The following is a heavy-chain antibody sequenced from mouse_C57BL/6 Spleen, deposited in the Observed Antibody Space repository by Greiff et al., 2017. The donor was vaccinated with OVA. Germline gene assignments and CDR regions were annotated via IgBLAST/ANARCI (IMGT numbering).Heavy chain of an antibody. CDR1: GYTFTSYT. J-gene: IGHJ1*03. V-gene: IGHV1-4*01. D-gene: IGHD1-3*01. CDR3: ARGSKCWYFDV. Sequence: VQLQESGAELARPGASVKMSCKASGYTFTSYTMHWVKQRPGQGLEWIGYINPSSGYTKYNQKFKDKATLTADKSSSTAYMQLSSLTSEDSAVDYSARGSKCWYFDVWGTGTTVTVSS. CDR2: INPSSGYT.